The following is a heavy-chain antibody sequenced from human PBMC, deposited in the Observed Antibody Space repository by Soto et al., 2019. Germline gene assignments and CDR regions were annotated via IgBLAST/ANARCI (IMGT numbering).Heavy chain of an antibody. V-gene: IGHV3-23*01. CDR2: ISGSGGST. CDR1: GFTFSSYA. D-gene: IGHD3-10*01. J-gene: IGHJ6*02. Sequence: EVQLLESGGGLVQPGGSLRLSCAASGFTFSSYAMSWVRQAPGKGLEWVSAISGSGGSTYYADSVKDRFTISRDNSKNTLYLQMNSLRAEDTAVYYCATGRGVNFYYGMDVWGQGTTVTVSS. CDR3: ATGRGVNFYYGMDV.